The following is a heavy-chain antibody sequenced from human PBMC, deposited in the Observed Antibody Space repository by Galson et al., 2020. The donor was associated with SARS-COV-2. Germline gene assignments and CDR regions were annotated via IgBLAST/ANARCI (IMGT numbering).Heavy chain of an antibody. Sequence: GGSLRLSCRGSGFSFSNFWMNWVRQAPGKGLEWVANIKQDGSEKFYVASVKGRFTVSRDNTQNSLYLQMNNLRVEDTAVYFCARGSIYYDFWSGRAEYFQHWGQGTLVTLSS. J-gene: IGHJ1*01. D-gene: IGHD3-3*01. CDR3: ARGSIYYDFWSGRAEYFQH. CDR1: GFSFSNFW. V-gene: IGHV3-7*01. CDR2: IKQDGSEK.